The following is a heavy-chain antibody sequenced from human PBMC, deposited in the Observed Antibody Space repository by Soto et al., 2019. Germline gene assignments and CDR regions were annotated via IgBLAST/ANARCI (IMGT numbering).Heavy chain of an antibody. Sequence: EVQLVESGGGLVQPGGSLRLSCAASGFTISSYWMTWVRQAPGKGLEWVANINQDGSEKYYVDSVKGRFTISRDNAKNSLFLQMSSLRAEDTAVYYCAGGFDYWGQGTLVTVSS. V-gene: IGHV3-7*01. J-gene: IGHJ4*02. CDR3: AGGFDY. CDR2: INQDGSEK. D-gene: IGHD1-26*01. CDR1: GFTISSYW.